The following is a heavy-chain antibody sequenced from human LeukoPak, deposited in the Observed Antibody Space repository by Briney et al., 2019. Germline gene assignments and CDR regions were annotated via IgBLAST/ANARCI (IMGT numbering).Heavy chain of an antibody. D-gene: IGHD1-1*01. CDR1: GFTFSTYW. Sequence: GGSLRLACAASGFTFSTYWMHWVRQVPGKGLVWVSRIKSDGSSIMYADSVRGRFTISRDNAKNSLFLRMSSLRVEDTAVYYCARPRTAWPSHWYFEVWGRGTLVTVSS. V-gene: IGHV3-74*03. CDR3: ARPRTAWPSHWYFEV. CDR2: IKSDGSSI. J-gene: IGHJ2*01.